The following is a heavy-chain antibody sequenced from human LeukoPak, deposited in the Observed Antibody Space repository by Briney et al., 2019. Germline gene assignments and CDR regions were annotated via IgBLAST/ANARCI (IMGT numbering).Heavy chain of an antibody. CDR2: ISAYNGNT. D-gene: IGHD6-19*01. V-gene: IGHV1-18*01. Sequence: ASVKVSCKASGSTFTSYSISWVRQAPGQGLEWMGWISAYNGNTNYAQKFQGRVTITRDTSASTAYMELSSLRSEDTAVYYCASRIAVAGYDLWGRGTLVTVSS. CDR3: ASRIAVAGYDL. J-gene: IGHJ2*01. CDR1: GSTFTSYS.